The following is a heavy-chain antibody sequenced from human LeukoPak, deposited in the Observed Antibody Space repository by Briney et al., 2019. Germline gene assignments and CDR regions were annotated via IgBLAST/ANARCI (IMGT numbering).Heavy chain of an antibody. D-gene: IGHD1-1*01. Sequence: HAGGSLRLSCAASGFTFSSYWMSWVRQAPGKGLEWVANIKQDGSEKYYVDSVKGRFTISRDNAKNSLYLQMNSLRAEDTAVYYCARVAEKRLPTGKAAGVDYWGQGTLVTVSS. CDR1: GFTFSSYW. V-gene: IGHV3-7*01. CDR3: ARVAEKRLPTGKAAGVDY. CDR2: IKQDGSEK. J-gene: IGHJ4*02.